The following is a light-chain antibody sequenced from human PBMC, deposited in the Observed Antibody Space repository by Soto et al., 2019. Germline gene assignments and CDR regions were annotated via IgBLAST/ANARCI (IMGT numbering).Light chain of an antibody. Sequence: EIVMTQSPATLSVSPGERATLSCRASQSVSSNLAWYQQKPGQAPRLLIYGASTRATGIPARFSGSGSGTEFTLTISSLQSEDFAVYYCQKYGKTFGQGTKV. CDR1: QSVSSN. J-gene: IGKJ1*01. V-gene: IGKV3-15*01. CDR2: GAS. CDR3: QKYGKT.